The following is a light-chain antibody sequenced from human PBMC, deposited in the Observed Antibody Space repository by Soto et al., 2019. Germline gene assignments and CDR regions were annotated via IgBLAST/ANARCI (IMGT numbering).Light chain of an antibody. CDR1: ERITTRF. Sequence: EIVLTQSPGTLSLSPGERATLSCRASERITTRFIAWYQQKRGQAPRLVIWGASRRATGIPDRFSGSGSGTDFTLTVSRLEPEEFAVYYCQQYSVSPWTFGQGTRVEIK. CDR2: GAS. CDR3: QQYSVSPWT. J-gene: IGKJ1*01. V-gene: IGKV3-20*01.